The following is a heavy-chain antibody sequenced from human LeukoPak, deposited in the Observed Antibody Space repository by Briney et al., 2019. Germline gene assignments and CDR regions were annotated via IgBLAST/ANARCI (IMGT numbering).Heavy chain of an antibody. Sequence: ASVKVSCKASGYTFTGYYMHWVRQAPGQGLEWMGRINPNSGGTNYAQKFRGRVTMTRDTSISTAYMELSRLRSDDTAVYYCARKYTRSTRAFDIWGQGTMVTVSS. J-gene: IGHJ3*02. CDR1: GYTFTGYY. CDR2: INPNSGGT. CDR3: ARKYTRSTRAFDI. D-gene: IGHD1-1*01. V-gene: IGHV1-2*06.